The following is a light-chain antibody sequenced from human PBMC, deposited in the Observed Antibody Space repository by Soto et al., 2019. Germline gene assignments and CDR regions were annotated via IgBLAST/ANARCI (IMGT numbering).Light chain of an antibody. CDR2: KAS. CDR3: QQYNDYSGT. CDR1: QNVNSW. J-gene: IGKJ1*01. V-gene: IGKV1-5*03. Sequence: DIQMTQSPSTLSAFVGDRVTITCRASQNVNSWLAWYQQKPGKAPKLLIYKASNLENGVPSRFSGSGSGTEFTLTISGLQPDDFASYYCQQYNDYSGTFGQGTKVDIK.